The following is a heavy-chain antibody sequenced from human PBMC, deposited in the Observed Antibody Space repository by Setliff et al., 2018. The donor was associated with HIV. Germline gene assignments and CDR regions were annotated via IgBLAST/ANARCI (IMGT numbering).Heavy chain of an antibody. CDR3: ARHGEGSAYFDY. Sequence: PSETLSLTCTVPGGSINRSNYYWGWIRQPPGKGLEWIGTISYTGSTYYDPSLKSRVTISLDTSKNQFCLKASDTAMYYCARHGEGSAYFDYWGQGTLVTAPQ. CDR2: ISYTGST. CDR1: GGSINRSNYY. D-gene: IGHD3-3*01. J-gene: IGHJ4*02. V-gene: IGHV4-39*01.